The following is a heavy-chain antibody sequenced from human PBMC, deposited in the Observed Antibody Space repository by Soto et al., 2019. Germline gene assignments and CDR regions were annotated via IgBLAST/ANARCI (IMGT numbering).Heavy chain of an antibody. V-gene: IGHV1-18*01. J-gene: IGHJ4*02. D-gene: IGHD6-13*01. CDR1: GYIFTSYG. CDR2: ISAYNGNT. Sequence: QVQLVQSGAEVKKPGASVKVSCKASGYIFTSYGITWVRQAPGQGLEWMGWISAYNGNTHYAQKLQGRVTMTTDTSTSTDYMRLRSLRSDDTAGDFCERDLAAGTCDYWGQGTLVTVSS. CDR3: ERDLAAGTCDY.